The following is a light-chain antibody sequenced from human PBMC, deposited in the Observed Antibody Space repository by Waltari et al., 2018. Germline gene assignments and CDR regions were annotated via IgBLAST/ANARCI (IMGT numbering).Light chain of an antibody. CDR3: CSYAGGYSWV. CDR2: DVS. CDR1: SSDVGGYNY. J-gene: IGLJ3*02. V-gene: IGLV2-11*01. Sequence: QSALTQPRSVSGSPGQSVTISCTGTSSDVGGYNYVSWYQQHPVKAPNLMIYDVSKRPSGVPERFSGSKAGNTASLTISVLQAEDEADYYCCSYAGGYSWVFGGGTKLTVL.